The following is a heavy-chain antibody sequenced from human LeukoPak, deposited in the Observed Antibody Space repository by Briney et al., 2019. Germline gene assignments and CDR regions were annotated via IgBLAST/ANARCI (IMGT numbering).Heavy chain of an antibody. J-gene: IGHJ4*02. V-gene: IGHV3-23*01. CDR2: ISNNGGYT. CDR1: GFTFSSSA. D-gene: IGHD2-15*01. Sequence: GGSLRLSCAASGFTFSSSAMSWVRQAPGKGLEWVSAISNNGGYTYYADSVQGRFTISRDNSKSTLCLRMNSLRAEDTAVYYCAKQLGYCSDGSCYFLYWGQGTLVTVSS. CDR3: AKQLGYCSDGSCYFLY.